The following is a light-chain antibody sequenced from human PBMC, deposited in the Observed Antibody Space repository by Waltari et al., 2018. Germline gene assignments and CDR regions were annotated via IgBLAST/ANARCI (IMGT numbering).Light chain of an antibody. Sequence: EIEMTQSPPPLSVSPGERPTLPCRASQSIDVNLAWYQQKPGQAPRLLIYGTSTRATGIPARFSGSGSGTEFTLTISSLESEDFAVYYCQQYHKWLPCTFGGGTKVEIK. CDR3: QQYHKWLPCT. V-gene: IGKV3D-15*01. CDR2: GTS. CDR1: QSIDVN. J-gene: IGKJ4*01.